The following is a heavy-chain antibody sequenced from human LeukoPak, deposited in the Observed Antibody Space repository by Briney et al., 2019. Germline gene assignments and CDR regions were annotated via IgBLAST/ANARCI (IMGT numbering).Heavy chain of an antibody. CDR2: IGSRSTYT. CDR1: GFTFSSYS. V-gene: IGHV3-21*01. D-gene: IGHD1-7*01. J-gene: IGHJ3*02. CDR3: ARGGLNFDAFDI. Sequence: KPGGSLRLSCAASGFTFSSYSMNWVRQAPGKGLEWVSSIGSRSTYTYSADSVKGRFTISRDNAKHSLYLQMNSLRAGDTAVYYCARGGLNFDAFDIWGQGTMVTVSS.